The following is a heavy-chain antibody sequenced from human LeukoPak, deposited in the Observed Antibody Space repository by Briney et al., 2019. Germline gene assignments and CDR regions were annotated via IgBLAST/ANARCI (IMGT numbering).Heavy chain of an antibody. CDR3: ARTRGDTGGDY. D-gene: IGHD4-23*01. CDR2: ISSSSYI. Sequence: GGSLRLSCAASGFTFSSYSMNWVRQAPGKGLEWVSSISSSSYIYYADSVKGRFTISRDNAKNSLYLQMNSLRAEDTAVYYCARTRGDTGGDYWGQGTLVTVSS. CDR1: GFTFSSYS. V-gene: IGHV3-21*01. J-gene: IGHJ4*02.